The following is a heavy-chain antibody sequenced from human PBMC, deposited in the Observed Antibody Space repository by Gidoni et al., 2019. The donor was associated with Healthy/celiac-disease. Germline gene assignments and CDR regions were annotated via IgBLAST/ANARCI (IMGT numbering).Heavy chain of an antibody. V-gene: IGHV3-30*18. Sequence: QVQLVASGGGVVEPGRSLRLSCAASGSPFSSYGMHWVRQAPGKGLEWVAVISYDGSNKYYADSVKGRFTISRDNSKNTLYLQMNSLRAEDTAVYYCAKSPEPFGVVIFIGYWGQGTLVTVSS. CDR3: AKSPEPFGVVIFIGY. CDR2: ISYDGSNK. CDR1: GSPFSSYG. D-gene: IGHD3-3*01. J-gene: IGHJ4*02.